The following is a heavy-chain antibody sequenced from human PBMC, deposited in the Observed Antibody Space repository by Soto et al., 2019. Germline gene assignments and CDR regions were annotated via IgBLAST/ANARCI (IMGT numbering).Heavy chain of an antibody. CDR1: GYTFTSYG. Sequence: QVQLVQSGAEVKKPGASVKVSCKASGYTFTSYGISWVRQAPGQGLEWMGWISAYNGNTNYAQKLQGRVTMTPDTPASTAHRELRRLRSDDTAVYYCARVPNSFDYWGQRTLVTVSS. J-gene: IGHJ4*02. CDR2: ISAYNGNT. CDR3: ARVPNSFDY. V-gene: IGHV1-18*01.